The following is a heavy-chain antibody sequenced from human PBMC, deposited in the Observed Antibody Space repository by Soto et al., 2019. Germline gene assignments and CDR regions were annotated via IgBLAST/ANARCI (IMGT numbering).Heavy chain of an antibody. CDR1: GFTFSSYG. CDR3: TKGSYNGIYPDFDY. J-gene: IGHJ4*02. D-gene: IGHD1-26*01. CDR2: ISYDGTKE. V-gene: IGHV3-30*18. Sequence: VGSLRLSCAASGFTFSSYGMYWVRQAPGKGLEWVAGISYDGTKEYYTDSVKGRFTISRDNSKNTLYLQISSLGAEDTAVYYCTKGSYNGIYPDFDYWGQGTLVTVSS.